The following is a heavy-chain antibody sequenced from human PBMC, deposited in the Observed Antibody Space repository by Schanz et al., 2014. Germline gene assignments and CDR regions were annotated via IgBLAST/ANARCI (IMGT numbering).Heavy chain of an antibody. CDR2: FNDGGVNK. CDR3: AKSQGSSFDS. V-gene: IGHV3-23*01. D-gene: IGHD6-13*01. Sequence: GGSLRLSCAASGITFSSHSFNWVRQAPGKGLEWVSSFNDGGVNKYYADSVKGRFTISSDNSKSTLYLQMSSLRAEDTAVYYCAKSQGSSFDSWGQGTLVTVSS. J-gene: IGHJ4*02. CDR1: GITFSSHS.